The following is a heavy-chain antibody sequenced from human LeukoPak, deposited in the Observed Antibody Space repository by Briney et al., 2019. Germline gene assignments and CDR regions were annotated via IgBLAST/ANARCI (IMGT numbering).Heavy chain of an antibody. V-gene: IGHV3-15*01. CDR2: IKSKTDGGTT. D-gene: IGHD3-16*01. CDR1: GFAFSNAW. Sequence: PGGSLRLSCAASGFAFSNAWMSWVRQAPGKGLEWVGRIKSKTDGGTTDYAAPVKGRFTISRDDSKNTLYLQMNSLKTEDTAVYYCTTDLPLYDGGLDWGQGTLVTVSS. J-gene: IGHJ4*02. CDR3: TTDLPLYDGGLD.